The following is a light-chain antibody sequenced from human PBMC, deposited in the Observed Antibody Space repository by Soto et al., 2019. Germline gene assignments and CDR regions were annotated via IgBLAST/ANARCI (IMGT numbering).Light chain of an antibody. Sequence: EIVLTQSPATLSLSPGERATLSCRASQSVSSYVAWYQQKPGQGPRLLIYDASNRATGVSARFSGSGSGTDFTLTISSLEPEDFAVYYCHQRSSWPRGTFGQGTKVDI. CDR2: DAS. CDR1: QSVSSY. CDR3: HQRSSWPRGT. J-gene: IGKJ1*01. V-gene: IGKV3-11*01.